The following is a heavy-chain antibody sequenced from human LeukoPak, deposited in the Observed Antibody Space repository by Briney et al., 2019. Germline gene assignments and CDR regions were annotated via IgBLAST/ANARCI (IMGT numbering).Heavy chain of an antibody. CDR2: ISWNSGSI. J-gene: IGHJ4*02. Sequence: GGSLRLSCAASGFTFDDYAMHWVRQAPGKGLEWVSGISWNSGSIGYADSVKGRFTISRDNAKNSLYLQMNSQRAEDMALYYCAKEGSGSGWYYFDYWGQGTLVTVSS. CDR1: GFTFDDYA. D-gene: IGHD6-19*01. V-gene: IGHV3-9*03. CDR3: AKEGSGSGWYYFDY.